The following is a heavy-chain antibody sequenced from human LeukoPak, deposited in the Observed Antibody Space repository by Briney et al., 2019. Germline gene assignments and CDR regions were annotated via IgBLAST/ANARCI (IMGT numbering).Heavy chain of an antibody. V-gene: IGHV3-53*01. D-gene: IGHD2-15*01. CDR1: GFTVSSNY. CDR2: IYSGGST. CDR3: AKVHGWGRQLGYYFDY. J-gene: IGHJ4*01. Sequence: GGSLRLSCAASGFTVSSNYMSWVRQAPGKGLEWVSVIYSGGSTYYADSVKGRFTISRDDSKNTLFLQMDSLRGEDTAIYYCAKVHGWGRQLGYYFDYWGHGTLVTVSS.